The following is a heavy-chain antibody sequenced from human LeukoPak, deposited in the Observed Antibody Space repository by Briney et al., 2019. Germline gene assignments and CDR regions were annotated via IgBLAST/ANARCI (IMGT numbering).Heavy chain of an antibody. D-gene: IGHD1-1*01. CDR3: TTEQQKRKYYFDY. Sequence: PGGSLRLSCAASGFTFSSYAMSWVRQALGKGLEWVSAISGSGGSTYYADSVKGRFTISRDNSKNTLYLQMNSLKTEDTAVYYCTTEQQKRKYYFDYWGQGTLVTVSS. CDR2: ISGSGGST. CDR1: GFTFSSYA. V-gene: IGHV3-23*01. J-gene: IGHJ4*02.